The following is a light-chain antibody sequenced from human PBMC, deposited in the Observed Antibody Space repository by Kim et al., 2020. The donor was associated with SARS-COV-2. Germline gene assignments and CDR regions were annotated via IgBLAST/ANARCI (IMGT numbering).Light chain of an antibody. CDR2: GAA. V-gene: IGKV3-20*01. CDR1: QSIASSY. J-gene: IGKJ2*01. CDR3: QQYGSTSYT. Sequence: EIVLTQSPGTLSLSPGERATLSCRASQSIASSYLAWYQKKPGQAPRLVIYGAAIRATGIPDRFSGSGSGTDFTLTISRLEPEDFAVYYCQQYGSTSYTFGQGTKLEI.